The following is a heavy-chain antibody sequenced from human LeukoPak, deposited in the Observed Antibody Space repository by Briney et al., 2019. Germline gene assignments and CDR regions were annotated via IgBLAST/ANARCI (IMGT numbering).Heavy chain of an antibody. D-gene: IGHD6-19*01. CDR1: GGSISSSSYY. V-gene: IGHV4-39*07. J-gene: IGHJ4*02. CDR3: ARASSGWYVFDY. CDR2: IYYSGST. Sequence: SETLSLTCTVSGGSISSSSYYWGWIRQPPGKGLEWIGSIYYSGSTYYNPSLKSRFTISVDTSKNQFSLKLSSVTAADTAVYYCARASSGWYVFDYWGQGTLVTVSS.